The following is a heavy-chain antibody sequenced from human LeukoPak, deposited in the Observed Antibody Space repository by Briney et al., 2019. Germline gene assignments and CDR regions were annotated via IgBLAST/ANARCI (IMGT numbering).Heavy chain of an antibody. Sequence: SETLCLTCTVSGDSINSYYWSWIRQPPGQGLEWIGYIYYSGSTNYNPSLKSRVTISVDTSKNQFSLKLSSVTAADTAVYYCARDVAFDPWGQGTLVTVSS. V-gene: IGHV4-59*01. CDR3: ARDVAFDP. J-gene: IGHJ5*02. CDR1: GDSINSYY. D-gene: IGHD2-15*01. CDR2: IYYSGST.